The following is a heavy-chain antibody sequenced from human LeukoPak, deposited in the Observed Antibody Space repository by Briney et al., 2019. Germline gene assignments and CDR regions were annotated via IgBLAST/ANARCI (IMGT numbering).Heavy chain of an antibody. CDR2: INPNSGGT. D-gene: IGHD5-12*01. Sequence: ASVKVSCKASGDTFTGYYMHWVRQAPGQGLEWMGWINPNSGGTNYAQKFQGRVTMTRDTSISTAYMELSRLRSDDTAVYYCARERVYSGYVGSNFDYWGQGTLVTVSS. CDR3: ARERVYSGYVGSNFDY. V-gene: IGHV1-2*02. J-gene: IGHJ4*02. CDR1: GDTFTGYY.